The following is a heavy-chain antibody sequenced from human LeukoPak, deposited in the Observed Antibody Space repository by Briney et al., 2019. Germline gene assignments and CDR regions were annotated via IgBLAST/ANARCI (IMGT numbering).Heavy chain of an antibody. D-gene: IGHD7-27*01. CDR3: ARHFWGSGNWFDP. Sequence: SETLSLTCTVSGGSISSSSYYWGWIRQPPGKGLEWIGSIYYSGSTYYNPSPKSRVSISVDTPKNQSSLELISVTAADTAVYYCARHFWGSGNWFDPWGQGILVTVSS. J-gene: IGHJ5*02. CDR2: IYYSGST. CDR1: GGSISSSSYY. V-gene: IGHV4-39*01.